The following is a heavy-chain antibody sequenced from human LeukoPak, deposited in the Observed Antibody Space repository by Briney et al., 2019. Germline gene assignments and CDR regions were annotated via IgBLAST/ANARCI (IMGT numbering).Heavy chain of an antibody. CDR1: GYTFTSYD. V-gene: IGHV1-8*01. Sequence: ASVKVSCKASGYTFTSYDINWVRQATGQGLEWMGWMNPNSGNTGYAQKFQGRVTMTRNTSISTAYMELSSLRSEDTAVYYCASMPRFDWLFIFKPDYYYYGMDVWGQGTTVTVSS. CDR3: ASMPRFDWLFIFKPDYYYYGMDV. D-gene: IGHD3-9*01. J-gene: IGHJ6*02. CDR2: MNPNSGNT.